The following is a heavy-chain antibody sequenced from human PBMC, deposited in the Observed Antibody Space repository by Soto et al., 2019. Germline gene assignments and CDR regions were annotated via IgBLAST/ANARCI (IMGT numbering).Heavy chain of an antibody. CDR2: ISYDGSNK. CDR3: ARDGEYSGKTTGIDY. D-gene: IGHD1-26*01. J-gene: IGHJ4*02. Sequence: GGSLRLSCAASGFTFSSYAMHWVRQAPGKGLEWVAVISYDGSNKYYADSVKGRFTISRDNSKNTLYLQMNSLRAEDTAVYYCARDGEYSGKTTGIDYWGQGTLVTVSS. V-gene: IGHV3-30-3*01. CDR1: GFTFSSYA.